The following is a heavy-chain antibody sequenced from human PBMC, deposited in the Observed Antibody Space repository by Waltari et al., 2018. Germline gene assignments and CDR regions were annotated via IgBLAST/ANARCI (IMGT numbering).Heavy chain of an antibody. CDR3: AREAGLAFDI. CDR2: INPSGGST. J-gene: IGHJ3*02. V-gene: IGHV1-46*01. Sequence: QVQLVQSGAEVKKPGASVKVSCKASGYTFTSYYMQWGRQAPGQGLEWSGIINPSGGSTSYAQKFQGRVTMTSDTSTSTVYMELSSLRSEDTAVYYCAREAGLAFDIWGQGTMVTVSS. CDR1: GYTFTSYY.